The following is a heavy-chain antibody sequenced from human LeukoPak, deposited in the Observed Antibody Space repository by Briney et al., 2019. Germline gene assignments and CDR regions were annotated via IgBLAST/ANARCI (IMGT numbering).Heavy chain of an antibody. CDR3: AKYSGSYYYPPTWDY. J-gene: IGHJ4*02. V-gene: IGHV3-7*03. CDR1: GITFSRFW. D-gene: IGHD1-26*01. CDR2: INQDGSEK. Sequence: GGSLRLSCAASGITFSRFWMSWVRQAPGKGLQWVANINQDGSEKHYVDSVKGRFTISRDNAENSLYLQMNSLRAEDTAVYFCAKYSGSYYYPPTWDYWGQGTLVTVSS.